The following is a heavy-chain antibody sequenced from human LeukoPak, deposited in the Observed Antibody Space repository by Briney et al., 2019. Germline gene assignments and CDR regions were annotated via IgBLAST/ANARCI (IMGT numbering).Heavy chain of an antibody. Sequence: SETLSLTCTVSGGSISSSSYYWGWIRQPPGKGLEWIGSIYYSGSTYYNPSLKSRVTISVDTSKNQFSLKLSSVTAADTAVYYCARALGGDAFDIWGQGTMVTVSS. CDR2: IYYSGST. J-gene: IGHJ3*02. CDR1: GGSISSSSYY. V-gene: IGHV4-39*07. CDR3: ARALGGDAFDI.